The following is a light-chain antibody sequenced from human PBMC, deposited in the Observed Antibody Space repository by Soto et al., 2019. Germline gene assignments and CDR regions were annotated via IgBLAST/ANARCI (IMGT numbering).Light chain of an antibody. CDR1: QNVSNSY. CDR3: QQYGTSRWT. Sequence: EILLTQSPATLSLSPGERATLSCGASQNVSNSYLAWYQQKPGLAPRLLIYDASSRAIGIPDRFSGSGSGADVTLTSSRLEPEDFAVYYCQQYGTSRWTFGQGTKVEIK. CDR2: DAS. J-gene: IGKJ1*01. V-gene: IGKV3D-20*01.